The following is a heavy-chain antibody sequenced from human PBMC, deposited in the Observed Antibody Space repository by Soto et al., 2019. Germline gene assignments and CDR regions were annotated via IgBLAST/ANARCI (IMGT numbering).Heavy chain of an antibody. CDR3: AKQRGGYDRDFDY. CDR1: GFTVSSNY. V-gene: IGHV3-66*01. D-gene: IGHD5-12*01. CDR2: IYSGGST. Sequence: EVQLVESGGGLVQPGGSLRLSCAASGFTVSSNYLSWVRQAPGKGLEWVSVIYSGGSTYYADSVEGRFTISRDNSKNTLYLQMNTLRVEDTAVYYCAKQRGGYDRDFDYWGQGTLVTVSS. J-gene: IGHJ4*02.